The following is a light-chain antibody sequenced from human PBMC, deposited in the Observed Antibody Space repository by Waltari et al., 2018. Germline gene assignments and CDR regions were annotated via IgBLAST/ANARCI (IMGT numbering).Light chain of an antibody. CDR2: GKT. Sequence: SSELTQDPAVSVALGQTVRITCPGDSLRRYYASWYQQKPGQAPVLVIYGKTNRPSGIPARFSGSSSGNTASLTITGVQAEDEADYYCNSRDSSGNRVFGGGTKLTVL. CDR1: SLRRYY. CDR3: NSRDSSGNRV. V-gene: IGLV3-19*01. J-gene: IGLJ2*01.